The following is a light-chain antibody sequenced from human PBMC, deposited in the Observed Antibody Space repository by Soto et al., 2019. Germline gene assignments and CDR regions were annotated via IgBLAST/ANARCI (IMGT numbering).Light chain of an antibody. CDR2: GAS. V-gene: IGKV3-20*01. CDR3: QQYGSSPT. CDR1: QSVSSSY. J-gene: IGKJ4*01. Sequence: EIVLTQSPGTLSLSPGERATLSCRASQSVSSSYLAWYQQKPGQAPRLLIYGASSRATGIPDRFSGSGSGTDFTLTISRLAPDDFAVYYCQQYGSSPTFGGGTKVEIK.